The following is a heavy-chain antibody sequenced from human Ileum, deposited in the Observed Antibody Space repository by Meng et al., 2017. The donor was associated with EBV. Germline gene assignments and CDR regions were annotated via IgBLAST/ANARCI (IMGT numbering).Heavy chain of an antibody. J-gene: IGHJ5*02. V-gene: IGHV3-15*01. CDR1: GFTFTNAW. CDR3: TTGKQWLVP. Sequence: GGGLGKPWGSLRLSCAASGFTFTNAWMRWVRQAPGKGLEWVGRIRNKTNGGTADYAAPVKGRFSISRDDSKNTLYLQMNSLKIEDTAMYYCTTGKQWLVPWGQGTLVTVSS. D-gene: IGHD6-19*01. CDR2: IRNKTNGGTA.